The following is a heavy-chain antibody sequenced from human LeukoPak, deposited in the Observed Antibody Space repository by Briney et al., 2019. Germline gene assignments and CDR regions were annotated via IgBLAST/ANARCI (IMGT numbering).Heavy chain of an antibody. D-gene: IGHD5-18*01. CDR3: ARQKWAVVTAPYYFDY. Sequence: SQTLSLTCTVSGGSISSGSYYWSWIRQPAGKGLEWIGRIYTSGSTNYNPSLKSRVTISVDTSKNQFSLKLSSVTDADTAVYYCARQKWAVVTAPYYFDYWGQGTLVTVSS. V-gene: IGHV4-61*02. J-gene: IGHJ4*02. CDR2: IYTSGST. CDR1: GGSISSGSYY.